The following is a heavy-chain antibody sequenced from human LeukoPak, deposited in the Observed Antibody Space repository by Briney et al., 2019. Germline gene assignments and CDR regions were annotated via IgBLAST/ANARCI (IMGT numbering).Heavy chain of an antibody. CDR2: ISSSGSTI. D-gene: IGHD1-1*01. Sequence: GGSLRLSCAASGFRFSDDPMSWIRQAPGKGLEWVSYISSSGSTIYYADSVKGRFTISRDNAKNSLYLQMNSLRAEDTAVYYCARDLQQQLFDYWGQGTLVTVSS. CDR1: GFRFSDDP. CDR3: ARDLQQQLFDY. J-gene: IGHJ4*02. V-gene: IGHV3-11*01.